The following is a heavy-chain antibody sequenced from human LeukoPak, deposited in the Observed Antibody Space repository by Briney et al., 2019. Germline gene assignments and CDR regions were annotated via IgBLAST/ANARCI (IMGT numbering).Heavy chain of an antibody. V-gene: IGHV3-7*01. CDR3: ARDHKVYAFDI. D-gene: IGHD3-16*01. Sequence: PGGPLRLSCAASGFTFSSYWMSWVRQAPGKGLEWVANIKQDGSEKYYVDSVKGRFTISRDNAKNSLYLQMNSLRAEDTAVYYCARDHKVYAFDIWAKGQWSPSLQ. CDR2: IKQDGSEK. J-gene: IGHJ3*02. CDR1: GFTFSSYW.